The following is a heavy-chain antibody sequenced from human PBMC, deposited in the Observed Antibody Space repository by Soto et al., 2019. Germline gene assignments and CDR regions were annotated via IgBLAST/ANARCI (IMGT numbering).Heavy chain of an antibody. V-gene: IGHV5-10-1*01. D-gene: IGHD3-16*01. CDR2: IDPSDSYT. CDR3: ARSGPHEGEYYYGMDV. CDR1: GYSFTSYW. J-gene: IGHJ6*02. Sequence: GESLKISCKGSGYSFTSYWISWVRQMPGKGLEWMGRIDPSDSYTNYSPSFQGHVTISADKSISTAYLQWSSLKASDTAMYYCARSGPHEGEYYYGMDVWGQGTTVTVSS.